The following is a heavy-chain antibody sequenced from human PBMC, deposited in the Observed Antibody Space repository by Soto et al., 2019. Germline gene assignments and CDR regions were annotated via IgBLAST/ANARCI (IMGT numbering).Heavy chain of an antibody. J-gene: IGHJ6*03. D-gene: IGHD5-18*01. CDR3: ARPSGYSYGPEPPNYYYYYMDV. V-gene: IGHV1-69*02. CDR2: IIPILGIA. Sequence: GASVKVSCKASGGTFSSYTISWVRQAPGQGLEWMGRIIPILGIANYAQKFQGRVTITADKSTSTAYMELSSLRSEDTAVYYCARPSGYSYGPEPPNYYYYYMDVWVKGTTVTVSS. CDR1: GGTFSSYT.